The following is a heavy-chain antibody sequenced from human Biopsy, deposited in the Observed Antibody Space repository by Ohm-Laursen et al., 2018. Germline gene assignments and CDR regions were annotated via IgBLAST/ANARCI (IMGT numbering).Heavy chain of an antibody. D-gene: IGHD3-10*01. Sequence: SLRLSCAASEFIFSRFWMYWVRQAPGKGLVWVSRINSNGSSTNYADAVKGRFTISRDNAKNTVFLQMNSPRAEDTAVYYRTRAEAGSGSLLYFDYWGQGTLVTVSS. J-gene: IGHJ4*02. CDR3: TRAEAGSGSLLYFDY. CDR2: INSNGSST. CDR1: EFIFSRFW. V-gene: IGHV3-74*01.